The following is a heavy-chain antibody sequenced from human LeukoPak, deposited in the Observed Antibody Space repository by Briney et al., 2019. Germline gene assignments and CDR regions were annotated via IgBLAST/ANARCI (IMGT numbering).Heavy chain of an antibody. Sequence: GGSLRLSCSASTFALSSYDMNWVRQAPGKGLEWVSYISRSGSTIYYADSVKGRFTISRGNAEDSLFLQMNSLRAEDTAVYYCAREGSSYAPSAPFFFDFWGQGTLVTVSS. D-gene: IGHD3-10*01. CDR1: TFALSSYD. V-gene: IGHV3-48*03. J-gene: IGHJ4*02. CDR2: ISRSGSTI. CDR3: AREGSSYAPSAPFFFDF.